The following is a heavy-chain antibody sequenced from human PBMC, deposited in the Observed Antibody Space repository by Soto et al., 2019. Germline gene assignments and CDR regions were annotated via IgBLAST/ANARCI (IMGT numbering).Heavy chain of an antibody. Sequence: ASVKVSCTASGYTFTSYGISWVRQAPGQGLEWMGWISDYNGNTHYAQKFQGRVIMTTDTSTRTAYMELRSLRSDDTAVYFCAREGYYSGSGTYSPPRYYGMDVWGQGTTVTVS. CDR2: ISDYNGNT. CDR1: GYTFTSYG. J-gene: IGHJ6*02. CDR3: AREGYYSGSGTYSPPRYYGMDV. D-gene: IGHD3-10*01. V-gene: IGHV1-18*01.